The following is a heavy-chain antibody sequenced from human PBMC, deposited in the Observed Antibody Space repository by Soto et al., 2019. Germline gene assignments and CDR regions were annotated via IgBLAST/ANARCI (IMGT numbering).Heavy chain of an antibody. V-gene: IGHV3-13*01. J-gene: IGHJ4*02. CDR3: GRSVTYGDYGGGLDY. D-gene: IGHD4-17*01. CDR2: IGTAGDT. Sequence: EVQLVESGGGLVQPGGSLRLSCAASGFTFSSYDMHWVRQATGKGLEWVSAIGTAGDTYYPGSVKGRFTISRENAKNSLYLQMNSLRAGDTAVYYCGRSVTYGDYGGGLDYWGQGTLVTVSS. CDR1: GFTFSSYD.